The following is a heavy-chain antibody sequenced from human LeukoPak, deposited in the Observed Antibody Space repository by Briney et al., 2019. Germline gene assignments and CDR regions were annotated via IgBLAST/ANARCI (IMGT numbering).Heavy chain of an antibody. Sequence: GGSLRLSCAASGFTVSSNYMSWVRQAPGKGLEWVSVIYSGGGTYYADSVKGRFTISRDNSKNTLYLQMNSLRAEDTAVYYCARAGYCSGGSCLPGWFDPWGQGTLVTVSS. V-gene: IGHV3-53*01. D-gene: IGHD2-15*01. CDR2: IYSGGGT. CDR3: ARAGYCSGGSCLPGWFDP. J-gene: IGHJ5*02. CDR1: GFTVSSNY.